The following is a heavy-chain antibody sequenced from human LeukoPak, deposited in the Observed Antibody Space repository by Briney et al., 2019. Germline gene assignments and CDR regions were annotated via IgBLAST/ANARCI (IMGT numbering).Heavy chain of an antibody. CDR2: INHSGRT. CDR1: GGSFSGYF. V-gene: IGHV4-34*01. D-gene: IGHD3-22*01. CDR3: ARRSLTYDSSGSYEGAFDY. J-gene: IGHJ4*02. Sequence: SETLSLTCAVYGGSFSGYFWSWIRQPPGEGLESIGEINHSGRTNYNPSLKSRVTISLDTSKNQFSLKLSSVTAADTAVYYCARRSLTYDSSGSYEGAFDYWGQGTLVTVSS.